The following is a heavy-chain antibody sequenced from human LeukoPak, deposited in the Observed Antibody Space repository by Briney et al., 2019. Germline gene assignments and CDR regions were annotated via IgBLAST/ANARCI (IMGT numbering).Heavy chain of an antibody. CDR3: ARDFSISWSNWFDP. CDR2: INPHSSNT. V-gene: IGHV1-2*02. Sequence: ASVKVSCKASGYTFSAYYIHWVRQAPGQGLEWMGWINPHSSNTNYAQKFQGRVTMTKDTSITTAYMELTRLGSDDTAVYYCARDFSISWSNWFDPWGQGTLVTVSS. J-gene: IGHJ5*02. D-gene: IGHD6-13*01. CDR1: GYTFSAYY.